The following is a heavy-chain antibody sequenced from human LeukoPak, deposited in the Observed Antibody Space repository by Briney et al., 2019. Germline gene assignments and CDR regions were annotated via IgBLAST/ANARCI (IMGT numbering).Heavy chain of an antibody. V-gene: IGHV3-30*04. Sequence: GGSLRLSCAASGFTFSSYAMHWVRQAPGKGLEWVAVISYDGSNKYYADSVKGRFTISRGNSKNTLYLQMNSLRAEDTAVYYCSRDQTPYYWGQGTLVTVSS. CDR1: GFTFSSYA. CDR2: ISYDGSNK. CDR3: SRDQTPYY. J-gene: IGHJ4*02.